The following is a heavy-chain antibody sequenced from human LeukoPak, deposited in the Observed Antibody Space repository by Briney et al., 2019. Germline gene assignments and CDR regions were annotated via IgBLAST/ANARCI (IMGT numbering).Heavy chain of an antibody. D-gene: IGHD2-15*01. CDR2: ISWNSGTI. Sequence: GGSLRLSCAASGFTFDDYVMNWVRQAPGKGLGWVSGISWNSGTIGYADSVKGRFTISRDNAKNSLYLQMNSLRAEDTALYYCVKGAAYHLGDAFDIWGQGTMVTVSS. CDR1: GFTFDDYV. CDR3: VKGAAYHLGDAFDI. V-gene: IGHV3-9*01. J-gene: IGHJ3*02.